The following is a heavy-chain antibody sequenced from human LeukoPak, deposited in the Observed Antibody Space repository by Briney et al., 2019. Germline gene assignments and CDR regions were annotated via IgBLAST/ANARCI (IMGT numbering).Heavy chain of an antibody. D-gene: IGHD5-24*01. CDR1: GFTFSSYG. V-gene: IGHV3-30*18. J-gene: IGHJ4*02. Sequence: GGSLRLSCAASGFTFSSYGMHWVRQAPGKGLEWVAVISYDGSNKYYADSVKGRFTISRDNSKNTLYLQMNSLRAEDTAVYYRAKDKEMAATLVPFDYWGQGTLVTVSS. CDR2: ISYDGSNK. CDR3: AKDKEMAATLVPFDY.